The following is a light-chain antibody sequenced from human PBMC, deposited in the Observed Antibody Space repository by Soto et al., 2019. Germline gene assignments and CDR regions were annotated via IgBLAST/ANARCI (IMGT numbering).Light chain of an antibody. CDR3: DSYTSSRAYV. CDR1: SSDVGGYNY. Sequence: QSALTQPASVSGSPGQSITISCTGTSSDVGGYNYVSWYQQQAGKAPKLIIHEVSNRPSGVSNRFSGSKSGNTASLTISGLQAEDAADYYCDSYTSSRAYVFGIGTQLTVL. J-gene: IGLJ1*01. V-gene: IGLV2-14*01. CDR2: EVS.